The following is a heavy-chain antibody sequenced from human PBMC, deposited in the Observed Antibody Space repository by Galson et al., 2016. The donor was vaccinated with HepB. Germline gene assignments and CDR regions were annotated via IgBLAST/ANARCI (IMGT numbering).Heavy chain of an antibody. D-gene: IGHD3-3*01. J-gene: IGHJ5*02. CDR2: IAFDGSHK. V-gene: IGHV3-30*04. CDR3: ARDGDDFWSGYPGGYNWFDP. Sequence: SLRLSCAASGFTFSSYAMHWVRLAPGKGLEWVAVIAFDGSHKNYADSVKGRFSISRDNSKNTLYLQMNSLRAEDTAVYYCARDGDDFWSGYPGGYNWFDPWGQGTLVTASS. CDR1: GFTFSSYA.